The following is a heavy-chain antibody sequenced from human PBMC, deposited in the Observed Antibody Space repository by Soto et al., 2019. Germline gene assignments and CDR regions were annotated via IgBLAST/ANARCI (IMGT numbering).Heavy chain of an antibody. V-gene: IGHV3-21*01. D-gene: IGHD2-21*01. J-gene: IGHJ4*02. CDR1: GFTFSSYS. CDR2: ISSSSSYI. CDR3: ARDQGGALDY. Sequence: GGSLRLSCAASGFTFSSYSMNWVRQAPGKGLEWVSSISSSSSYIYYAESVKGRFTISRDNAKNSLYLQMNSLRAEDTAVYYCARDQGGALDYWGQGTLVTVSS.